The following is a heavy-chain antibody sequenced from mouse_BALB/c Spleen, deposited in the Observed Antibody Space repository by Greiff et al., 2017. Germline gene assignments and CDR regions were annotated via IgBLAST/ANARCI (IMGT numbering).Heavy chain of an antibody. J-gene: IGHJ3*01. D-gene: IGHD2-4*01. Sequence: EVQLVESGPGLVKPSQSLSLTCSVTGYSITSGYYWNWIRQFPGNKLEWMGYISYDGSNNYNPSLKNRISITRDTSKNQFFLKLNSVTTEDTATYYCARDRSDYPWFAYWGQGTLVTVSA. CDR3: ARDRSDYPWFAY. CDR1: GYSITSGYY. CDR2: ISYDGSN. V-gene: IGHV3-6*02.